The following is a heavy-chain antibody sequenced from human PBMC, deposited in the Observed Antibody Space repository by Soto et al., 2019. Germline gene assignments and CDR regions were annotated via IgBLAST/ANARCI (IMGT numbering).Heavy chain of an antibody. D-gene: IGHD2-2*01. V-gene: IGHV3-48*03. CDR1: GFTFSSYE. CDR3: ARVYCSSTSCYRENWFDP. Sequence: GGSLRLSCAASGFTFSSYEMNWVRQAPGKGLEWVSYISSSGSTIYYADSVKGRFTVSRDNAKNSLYLQMNSLRAEDTAVYYCARVYCSSTSCYRENWFDPWGQGTLVTVSS. J-gene: IGHJ5*02. CDR2: ISSSGSTI.